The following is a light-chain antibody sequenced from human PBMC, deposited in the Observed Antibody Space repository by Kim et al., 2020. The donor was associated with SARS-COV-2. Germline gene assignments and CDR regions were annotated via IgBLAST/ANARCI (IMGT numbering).Light chain of an antibody. Sequence: QSVLTQPPSASGTPGQRVTISCSGSNSNIGSNTISWYQQLPGMAPKLLIYTNDQRHSGVPDRFSASKSGTSTSLAISGLQSEDEADYYCASWDDSLNGPVFGGGTQLTVL. V-gene: IGLV1-44*01. J-gene: IGLJ3*02. CDR1: NSNIGSNT. CDR3: ASWDDSLNGPV. CDR2: TND.